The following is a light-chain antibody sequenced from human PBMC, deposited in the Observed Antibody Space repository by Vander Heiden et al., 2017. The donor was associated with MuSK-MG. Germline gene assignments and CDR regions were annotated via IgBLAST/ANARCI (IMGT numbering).Light chain of an antibody. CDR3: QEWNINTWV. CDR2: QDT. CDR1: NLGDIH. V-gene: IGLV3-1*01. J-gene: IGLJ3*02. Sequence: SYELTQPPSVSVSPGQTVTISSPAANLGDIHVAWYLQKPGQSPVLYSYQDTKRPSGIPERVSGSNSGTTATLTISETQAVDDYYYYCQEWNINTWVFGGGSKLTVL.